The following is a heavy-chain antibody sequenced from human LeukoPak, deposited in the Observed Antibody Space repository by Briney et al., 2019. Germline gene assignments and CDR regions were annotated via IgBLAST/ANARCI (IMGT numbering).Heavy chain of an antibody. Sequence: PGGTLRLSCAASGFTFSSYDMHWVRQAPGKGLVWVSRISSDGSSTTYADSVKGRFTISRDNAKNTLYLQMNSLRAEDTAVYYCGRGGKVEQLVLARWGQGSLVTVSS. D-gene: IGHD6-13*01. J-gene: IGHJ4*02. CDR2: ISSDGSST. V-gene: IGHV3-74*01. CDR3: GRGGKVEQLVLAR. CDR1: GFTFSSYD.